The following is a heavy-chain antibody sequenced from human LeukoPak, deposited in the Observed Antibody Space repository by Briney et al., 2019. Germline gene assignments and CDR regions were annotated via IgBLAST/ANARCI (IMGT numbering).Heavy chain of an antibody. Sequence: SVKVSCKASGGTFSSYAISWVRQAPGQGLEWMGGIIPIFGTANYAQKFQGRVTITTDESTSTAYMELSSLRSEDTAVYYCAREGMTTVSQSNYYYYMDVWGKGTTVTVSS. D-gene: IGHD4-11*01. CDR1: GGTFSSYA. CDR3: AREGMTTVSQSNYYYYMDV. J-gene: IGHJ6*03. V-gene: IGHV1-69*05. CDR2: IIPIFGTA.